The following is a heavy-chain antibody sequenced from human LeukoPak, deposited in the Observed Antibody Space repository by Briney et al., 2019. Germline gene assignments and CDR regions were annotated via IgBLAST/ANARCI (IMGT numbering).Heavy chain of an antibody. D-gene: IGHD3-22*01. J-gene: IGHJ4*02. CDR2: ISNYNGNT. Sequence: ASVKVSCKASGATFSDYALNWVRQAPGQGLEWMGWISNYNGNTNYAQKLQGRVTMTTDTSTSTVYMELRSLRSDDTAVYYCARDYFDSSGYYYVGHYWGQGTLVTVSS. CDR1: GATFSDYA. V-gene: IGHV1-18*01. CDR3: ARDYFDSSGYYYVGHY.